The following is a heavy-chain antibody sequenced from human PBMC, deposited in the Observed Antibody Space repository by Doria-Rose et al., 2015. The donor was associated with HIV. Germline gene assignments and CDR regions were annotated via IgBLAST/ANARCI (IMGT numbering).Heavy chain of an antibody. Sequence: QESGPVLVKPTETLTLTCTVSGVSLSSPGMGVSWIRQPPGRALEWLANNFSDDERSYKTSLKGRLTISRGTSKSQVVLTMTDMDPVDTATYYCARIKSSRWYHKYYFDFWGQGTLVIVSA. V-gene: IGHV2-26*01. CDR1: GVSLSSPGMG. D-gene: IGHD6-13*01. J-gene: IGHJ4*02. CDR3: ARIKSSRWYHKYYFDF. CDR2: NFSDDER.